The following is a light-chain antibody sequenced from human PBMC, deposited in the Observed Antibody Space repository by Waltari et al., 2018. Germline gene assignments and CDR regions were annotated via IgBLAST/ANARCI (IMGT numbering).Light chain of an antibody. V-gene: IGLV1-51*01. CDR3: RTWDSSLSAYV. Sequence: QSVLTQPPSVSAAPGQKVTISCSGSSSNIGGNSVSWYQQLPGTAPKLLIYDNSKRPSGIPDRFSVSKSGTSATLGITGLQTGDEADYYCRTWDSSLSAYVFGTGTKVTVL. CDR2: DNS. J-gene: IGLJ1*01. CDR1: SSNIGGNS.